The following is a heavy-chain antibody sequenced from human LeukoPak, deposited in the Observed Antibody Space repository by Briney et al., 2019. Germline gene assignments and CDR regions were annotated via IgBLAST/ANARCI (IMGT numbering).Heavy chain of an antibody. CDR1: GFTFSSYS. V-gene: IGHV3-21*01. D-gene: IGHD3-22*01. CDR2: ISSSSSYI. CDR3: ASPAPDYYDSSGYCS. J-gene: IGHJ5*02. Sequence: GGSLRLSCAASGFTFSSYSMNWVRQAPGKGLEWVSSISSSSSYIYYADSVKGRFTISRDNAKNSLYLQMNSLRAEDTAVYYCASPAPDYYDSSGYCSWGQGTLVTVSS.